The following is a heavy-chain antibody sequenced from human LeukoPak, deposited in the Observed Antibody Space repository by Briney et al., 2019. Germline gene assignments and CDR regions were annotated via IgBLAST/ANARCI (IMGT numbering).Heavy chain of an antibody. CDR1: GFIFRNYW. Sequence: GGSLRLSCAASGFIFRNYWMTWVRQAPGKGLEWVANIKQDGSERYYVDSVKGRFTISRDNAKNSLYLQMNSLRAEDTAVYYCALAVASIPDHWGQGTLVTVSS. D-gene: IGHD6-19*01. J-gene: IGHJ4*02. CDR2: IKQDGSER. V-gene: IGHV3-7*01. CDR3: ALAVASIPDH.